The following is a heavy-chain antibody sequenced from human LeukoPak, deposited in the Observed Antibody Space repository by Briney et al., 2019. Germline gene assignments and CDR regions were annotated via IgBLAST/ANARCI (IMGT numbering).Heavy chain of an antibody. CDR1: GFTFSSYE. V-gene: IGHV3-48*03. J-gene: IGHJ4*02. D-gene: IGHD2-8*01. CDR2: ISSSGSTI. Sequence: GGSLRLSCADSGFTFSSYEMNWVRQAPGKGLEWVSYISSSGSTIYYADSLKVRVTISRDNAKNSLYLQMNILRAEDTAVYYCARGGYCTNGVCYSTSPFDYWGQGTLVTVSS. CDR3: ARGGYCTNGVCYSTSPFDY.